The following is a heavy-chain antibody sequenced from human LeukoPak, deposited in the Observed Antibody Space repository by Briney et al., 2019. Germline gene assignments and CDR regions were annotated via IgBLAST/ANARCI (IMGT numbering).Heavy chain of an antibody. CDR3: ARGGGPSGYSSAYRFDP. V-gene: IGHV1-2*02. D-gene: IGHD5-18*01. CDR1: GYSFADYY. Sequence: ASVKVSCKASGYSFADYYMHWVRQAPGQGLEWMGWIKPNSGDTRSAQKFQGRVTMTRDTSISTAYMELSSLRYDDTAVYYCARGGGPSGYSSAYRFDPWGQGTLVTVSS. J-gene: IGHJ5*02. CDR2: IKPNSGDT.